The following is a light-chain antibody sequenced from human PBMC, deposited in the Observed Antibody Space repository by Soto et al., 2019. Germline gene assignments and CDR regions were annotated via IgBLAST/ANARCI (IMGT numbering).Light chain of an antibody. CDR2: KAS. J-gene: IGKJ1*01. Sequence: EIQMTQSPSTLSASVGDRVTITCRASQSISSWLAWYQQKPGKAPKILIYKASRLESGVPSRFSGSGSGTEFTLPISSLQPDDFATYYCQQYNSYPWTFGQGTKVEIK. CDR1: QSISSW. V-gene: IGKV1-5*03. CDR3: QQYNSYPWT.